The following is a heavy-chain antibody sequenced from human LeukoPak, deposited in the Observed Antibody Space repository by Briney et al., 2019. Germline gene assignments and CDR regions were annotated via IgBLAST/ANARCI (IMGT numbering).Heavy chain of an antibody. CDR3: AREARYDSGGYYYRAFDY. CDR2: IIPIFGTA. J-gene: IGHJ4*02. CDR1: GGTFSSYA. D-gene: IGHD3-22*01. Sequence: SVKVSRKASGGTFSSYAISWVRQAPGQGLEWMGRIIPIFGTANYAQKFQGRVTITTDESTSTAYMELSSLRSEDTAVYYCAREARYDSGGYYYRAFDYWGQGTLVTVSS. V-gene: IGHV1-69*05.